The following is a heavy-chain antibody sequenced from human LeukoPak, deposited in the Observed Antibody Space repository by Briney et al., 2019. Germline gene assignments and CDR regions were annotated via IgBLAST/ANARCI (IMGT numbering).Heavy chain of an antibody. D-gene: IGHD6-13*01. Sequence: GGSLGLSCAASGFTFSNYAMSWVRQAPGKGLEWVSMIFSDGRTYYADSVKGRFTISRDNSRNTLHLQMNSLRAEDTAVYYCGRDDSTWYYFDYWGQGTLVTVSS. CDR2: IFSDGRT. J-gene: IGHJ4*02. CDR3: GRDDSTWYYFDY. CDR1: GFTFSNYA. V-gene: IGHV3-66*01.